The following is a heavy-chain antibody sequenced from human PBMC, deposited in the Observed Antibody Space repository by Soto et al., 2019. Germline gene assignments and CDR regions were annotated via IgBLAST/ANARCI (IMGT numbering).Heavy chain of an antibody. J-gene: IGHJ6*02. CDR2: IWYDGSNK. CDR1: GFTFSSYG. Sequence: QVQLVESGGGVVQPGRSLRISCAASGFTFSSYGMHWVRQAPGKGLEWVAVIWYDGSNKYYADSVKGRFTISRDNSKNTLYLQMNSLRAEDTAVYYCARWDTAMKHYGMDVWGQGTTVTVSS. CDR3: ARWDTAMKHYGMDV. V-gene: IGHV3-33*01. D-gene: IGHD5-18*01.